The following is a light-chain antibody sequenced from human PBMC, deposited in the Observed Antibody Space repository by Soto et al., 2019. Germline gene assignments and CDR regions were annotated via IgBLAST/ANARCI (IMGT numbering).Light chain of an antibody. Sequence: EIVLTQSPVTLSLSPGERATLSCRASQSVSRNYLAWYQQKPGQAPRLLIYGASYKATGIPDRFSGSGSGTDFTLTISRLEPEDFAVYYCQQYGPSPTFGQGTKVEIK. J-gene: IGKJ1*01. CDR2: GAS. V-gene: IGKV3-20*01. CDR1: QSVSRNY. CDR3: QQYGPSPT.